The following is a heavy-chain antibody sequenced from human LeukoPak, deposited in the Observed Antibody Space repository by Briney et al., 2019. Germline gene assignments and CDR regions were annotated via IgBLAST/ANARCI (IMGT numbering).Heavy chain of an antibody. CDR3: ARDPHSSSWYYYFDY. J-gene: IGHJ4*02. V-gene: IGHV3-66*02. CDR1: GFTFSSNY. Sequence: GGSLRLSCAASGFTFSSNYMSWVRQAPGKGLEWVSVIYSGGSTYYSDSVKGRFTISRDNSKNTLYLQMNSLRAEDTAVYYCARDPHSSSWYYYFDYWGQGTLVTVSS. D-gene: IGHD6-13*01. CDR2: IYSGGST.